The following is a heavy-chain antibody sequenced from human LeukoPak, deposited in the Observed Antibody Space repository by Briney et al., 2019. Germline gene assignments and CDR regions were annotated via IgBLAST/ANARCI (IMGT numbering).Heavy chain of an antibody. D-gene: IGHD3-10*01. J-gene: IGHJ4*02. V-gene: IGHV4-4*07. CDR1: GGSISSYY. CDR3: ASFGKVGSGKEFPSDY. Sequence: SETLSLTCTVSGGSISSYYWSCIRQPAGKGLEWIGRIYTSGSTNYNPSLKSRVTMSVDTSKNQFSLKLSSVTAADTAVYYCASFGKVGSGKEFPSDYWGQGTLVTVSS. CDR2: IYTSGST.